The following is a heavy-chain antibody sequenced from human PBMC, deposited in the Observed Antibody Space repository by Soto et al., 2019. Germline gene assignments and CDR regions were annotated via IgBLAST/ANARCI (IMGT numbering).Heavy chain of an antibody. D-gene: IGHD3-10*01. CDR3: ARLDGGVINAYYCDY. V-gene: IGHV2-5*02. CDR1: VFSLITDGVR. Sequence: ITLKESGPKLVNPTQNLTLTCTFSVFSLITDGVRVGWIRQPPGMALECLACIYSDDDERYSPSLNNRLTITKDTCKNQVVLTMTSMDSVDTATYYCARLDGGVINAYYCDYWGQGTLLTVAS. J-gene: IGHJ4*02. CDR2: IYSDDDE.